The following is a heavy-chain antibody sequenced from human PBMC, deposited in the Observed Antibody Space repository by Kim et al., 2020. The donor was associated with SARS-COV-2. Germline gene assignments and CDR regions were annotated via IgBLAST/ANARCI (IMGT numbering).Heavy chain of an antibody. D-gene: IGHD3-10*01. J-gene: IGHJ4*02. V-gene: IGHV3-33*08. CDR3: ARGPWYYGSAPADY. Sequence: GGSLRLSCAASGFTFSSYGMHWVRQAPGKGLEWVAVIWYDGSNKYYADSVKGRFTISRDNSKNTLYLQMNSLRAEDTAVYYCARGPWYYGSAPADYWGQGTLVTVSS. CDR2: IWYDGSNK. CDR1: GFTFSSYG.